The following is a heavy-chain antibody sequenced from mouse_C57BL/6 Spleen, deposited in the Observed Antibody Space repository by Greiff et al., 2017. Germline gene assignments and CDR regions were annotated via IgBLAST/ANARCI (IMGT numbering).Heavy chain of an antibody. J-gene: IGHJ4*01. V-gene: IGHV3-6*01. CDR3: AREYDYFYAMDY. CDR1: GYSITSGYF. D-gene: IGHD2-4*01. CDR2: ISYDGSN. Sequence: VQLKESGPGLVKPSQSLSLTCSVTGYSITSGYFWNWIRQFPGNKLEWMGYISYDGSNNYNPSLKNRISITRDTSKNQFFLKLNSVTTEDTATYYCAREYDYFYAMDYWGQGTSVTVSS.